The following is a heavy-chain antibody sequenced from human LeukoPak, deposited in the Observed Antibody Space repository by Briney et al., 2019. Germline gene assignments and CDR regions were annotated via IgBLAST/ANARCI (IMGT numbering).Heavy chain of an antibody. D-gene: IGHD3-10*01. J-gene: IGHJ4*02. V-gene: IGHV3-21*01. CDR1: GFTFSSYS. CDR2: ISSSSNYI. Sequence: PGGSLRLSCAASGFTFSSYSMNWVRQAPGKGLEWVSSISSSSNYIYYADSVKGRFTISRDNAKNSLYLQMNSLRAEDTAVYYCARGNYYGSGSYRKYYFDYWGQGTLVTVSS. CDR3: ARGNYYGSGSYRKYYFDY.